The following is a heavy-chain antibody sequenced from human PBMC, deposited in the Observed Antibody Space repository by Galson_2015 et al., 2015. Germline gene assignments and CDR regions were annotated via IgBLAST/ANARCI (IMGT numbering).Heavy chain of an antibody. CDR1: GYTFTNYF. Sequence: SCKASGYTFTNYFIQWVRQAPGQGLEWVGAINPSGVATFYAQKLQGRVTMTRDTPTSTVYVELSSLGSEDTAVYYCARELGGTYYFDYWGLGTLVTVSS. CDR3: ARELGGTYYFDY. V-gene: IGHV1-46*04. D-gene: IGHD3-10*01. J-gene: IGHJ4*02. CDR2: INPSGVAT.